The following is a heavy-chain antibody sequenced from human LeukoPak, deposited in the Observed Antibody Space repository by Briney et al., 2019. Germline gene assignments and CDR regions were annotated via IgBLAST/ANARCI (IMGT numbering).Heavy chain of an antibody. V-gene: IGHV1-8*01. Sequence: ASVKVSCKASGYTFTSYDINWVRQATGQGLEWMGWMNPNSGNTGYAQKFQGRVTMTRDTSISTAYMELSSLRSEDTAVYYCASPDIVVVPAAMVSPWGQGTMVTVSS. CDR2: MNPNSGNT. CDR1: GYTFTSYD. D-gene: IGHD2-2*01. J-gene: IGHJ3*01. CDR3: ASPDIVVVPAAMVSP.